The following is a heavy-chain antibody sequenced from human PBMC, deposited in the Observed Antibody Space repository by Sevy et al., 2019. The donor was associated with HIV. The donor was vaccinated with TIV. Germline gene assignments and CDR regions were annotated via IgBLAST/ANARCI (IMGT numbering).Heavy chain of an antibody. D-gene: IGHD3-22*01. V-gene: IGHV3-48*03. CDR1: GFTFSSYE. CDR2: ISSSGSPI. CDR3: ARDLPGDSRMDV. J-gene: IGHJ6*02. Sequence: GGYLRLSCAASGFTFSSYEMNWVRQAPGKGLEWISYISSSGSPIYYADSVKGRFTISRDNAKNSLYLQMNSLRAEDSRVYYCARDLPGDSRMDVWGQGTTVTVSS.